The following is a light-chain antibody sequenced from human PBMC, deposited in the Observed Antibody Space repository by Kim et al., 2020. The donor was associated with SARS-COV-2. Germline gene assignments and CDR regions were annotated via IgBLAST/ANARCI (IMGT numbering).Light chain of an antibody. Sequence: DIQMTQSPSSLSASVGDRVTITCRASQDIRNDLGWYQQNPGRAPKRLIYGASSLQSGVPSRFSGSGSGTEFTLTTSSLQPTDFATYSCPQHNTYPITFGQGTRLEIK. CDR3: PQHNTYPIT. CDR2: GAS. CDR1: QDIRND. V-gene: IGKV1-17*01. J-gene: IGKJ5*01.